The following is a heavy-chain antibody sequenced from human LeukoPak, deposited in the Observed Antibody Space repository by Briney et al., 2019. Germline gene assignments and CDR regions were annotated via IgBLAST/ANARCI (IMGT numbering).Heavy chain of an antibody. V-gene: IGHV3-21*01. Sequence: GGSLRLSCAASGFTFSSYSMDWVSHAAGNGMEWVSSISSSSSYIYYADSVKGRFTISRDNAKNSLYLQMNSLRAEDTAVYYCASTPGDILTGYYDWRQGTLVTVSS. CDR2: ISSSSSYI. J-gene: IGHJ4*02. D-gene: IGHD3-9*01. CDR1: GFTFSSYS. CDR3: ASTPGDILTGYYD.